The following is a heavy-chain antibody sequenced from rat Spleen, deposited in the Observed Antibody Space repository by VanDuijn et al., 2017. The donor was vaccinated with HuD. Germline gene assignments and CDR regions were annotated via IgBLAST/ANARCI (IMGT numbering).Heavy chain of an antibody. Sequence: EVQLVESGGGLVQPGRSLKLSCEASGFTFSNYGMAWVRQAPKKGLEWVASISSGGGGTYYPDSVKGRFTISRDNAKSTLYLQMDSLRSEDTATYYCATGPRILRLDWFVYWGQGTLVTVSS. D-gene: IGHD1-6*01. CDR2: ISSGGGGT. V-gene: IGHV5-29*01. CDR1: GFTFSNYG. CDR3: ATGPRILRLDWFVY. J-gene: IGHJ3*01.